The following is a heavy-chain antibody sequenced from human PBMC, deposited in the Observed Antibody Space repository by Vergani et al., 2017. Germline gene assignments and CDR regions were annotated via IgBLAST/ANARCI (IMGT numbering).Heavy chain of an antibody. CDR3: ARDPDNNWEVSGPPLDV. Sequence: EVQLVESRGGLVQPGGSLRLSCAASGFTFSSYSMNWVRQAPGKGLEWVSYISSSSSTIYYADSVKGRFTISRDNAKNSLYLQMNSLRAEDTAVYYCARDPDNNWEVSGPPLDVWGKGTTVTVSS. CDR1: GFTFSSYS. CDR2: ISSSSSTI. V-gene: IGHV3-48*01. J-gene: IGHJ6*04. D-gene: IGHD1-20*01.